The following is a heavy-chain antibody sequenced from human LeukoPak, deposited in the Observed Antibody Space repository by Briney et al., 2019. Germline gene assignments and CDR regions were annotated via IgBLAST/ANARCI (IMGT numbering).Heavy chain of an antibody. J-gene: IGHJ4*02. V-gene: IGHV3-30*02. CDR2: IRYDGSNK. Sequence: PGGSLRLSCAASGFTFSNYAMHWVRQAPGKGLEWVAFIRYDGSNKYYTDSVKGRFTISRDSSKNMLYLQMNSLRAEDTAVYYCARGGSAAHSSYDSSGYYFDYWGQGTLVTVSS. D-gene: IGHD3-22*01. CDR3: ARGGSAAHSSYDSSGYYFDY. CDR1: GFTFSNYA.